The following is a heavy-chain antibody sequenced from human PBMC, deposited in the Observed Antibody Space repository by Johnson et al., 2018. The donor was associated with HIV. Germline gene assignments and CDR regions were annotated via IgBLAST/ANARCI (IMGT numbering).Heavy chain of an antibody. CDR2: ISYDGSNK. D-gene: IGHD6-13*01. Sequence: QVQLVESGGGVVQPGRSLRLSCAASGFTFSSYAMHWVRQAPGKGLEWLAVISYDGSNKYYADSVKGRFTISRDNSKNTLYLQMNSLRAEDTAVYYCARGLGAAAGAFDIWGQGTMVTVSS. V-gene: IGHV3-30-3*01. CDR1: GFTFSSYA. CDR3: ARGLGAAAGAFDI. J-gene: IGHJ3*02.